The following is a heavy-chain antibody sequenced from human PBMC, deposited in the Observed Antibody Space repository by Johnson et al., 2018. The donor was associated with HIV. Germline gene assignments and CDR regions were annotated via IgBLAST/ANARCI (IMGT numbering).Heavy chain of an antibody. V-gene: IGHV3-13*01. Sequence: VQLVESGGGLVQPGGSLRLSCAASGFTFSSYDMHWVRQATGKGLEWVSAIGTAGDTYYPGSVKGRFTISRDNAKNSLYRQMSSLRAVDTALYYCTRGRGFGGPGSPGAFDMWGQGTMVTVSS. CDR1: GFTFSSYD. J-gene: IGHJ3*02. D-gene: IGHD3-10*01. CDR3: TRGRGFGGPGSPGAFDM. CDR2: IGTAGDT.